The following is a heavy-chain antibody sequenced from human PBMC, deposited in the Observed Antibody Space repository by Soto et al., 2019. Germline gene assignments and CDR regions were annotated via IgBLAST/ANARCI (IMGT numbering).Heavy chain of an antibody. CDR3: ARRDDSETFDI. Sequence: VQLVVSGGGLVKPGGSLRISCAASGLSVTANYMTWVRQAPGKGLEWLSIIYRGGGTYYADSLKGRAIISRDGSRNMVFLQMNSLTAEDAGVYYCARRDDSETFDIWGRGTAVNVSS. J-gene: IGHJ3*02. V-gene: IGHV3-53*01. CDR2: IYRGGGT. CDR1: GLSVTANY. D-gene: IGHD5-18*01.